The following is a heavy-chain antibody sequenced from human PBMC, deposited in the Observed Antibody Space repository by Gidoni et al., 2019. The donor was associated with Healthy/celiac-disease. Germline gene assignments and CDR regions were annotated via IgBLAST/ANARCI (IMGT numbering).Heavy chain of an antibody. Sequence: QLQLQESGPGLVKPSETLSLTCTVSGGSISSSSYYWGWIRQPPGKGLEWIGSIYYSGSTYYNPSLKSRVTISVDTSKNQFSLKLSSVTAADTAVYYCARHSSSGWSYDYWGQGTLVTVSS. CDR3: ARHSSSGWSYDY. J-gene: IGHJ4*02. D-gene: IGHD6-19*01. CDR2: IYYSGST. CDR1: GGSISSSSYY. V-gene: IGHV4-39*01.